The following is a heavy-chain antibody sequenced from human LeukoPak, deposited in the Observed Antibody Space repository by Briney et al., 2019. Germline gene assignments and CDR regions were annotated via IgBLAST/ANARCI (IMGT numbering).Heavy chain of an antibody. CDR2: IGGSGGST. CDR3: ARLYYYVSGTYSRYFDY. V-gene: IGHV3-23*01. J-gene: IGHJ4*02. CDR1: GFTFSSYA. D-gene: IGHD3-10*01. Sequence: GGSLRLSCAASGFTFSSYAMSWVRQAPGKGLEWVSAIGGSGGSTYYADSVKGRFTISRDNSKNTLYLQMNSLRAEDTAVYYCARLYYYVSGTYSRYFDYWGQGTLVTVSS.